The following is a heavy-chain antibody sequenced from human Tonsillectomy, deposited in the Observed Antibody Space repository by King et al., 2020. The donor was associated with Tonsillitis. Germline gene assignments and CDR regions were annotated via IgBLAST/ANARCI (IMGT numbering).Heavy chain of an antibody. CDR1: GGSISSYY. J-gene: IGHJ6*03. Sequence: LQLQESGPGLVKPSETLSLTCTVAGGSISSYYWSWIRQPPGKGLEWIGYIYYSGSTNYNPSLKSRVTISVDTSKNQFSLKLSSVTAADTAVYYCARGGYYYDFWSGYYYYYYMDVWGKGTTVTVSS. CDR3: ARGGYYYDFWSGYYYYYYMDV. V-gene: IGHV4-59*01. D-gene: IGHD3-3*01. CDR2: IYYSGST.